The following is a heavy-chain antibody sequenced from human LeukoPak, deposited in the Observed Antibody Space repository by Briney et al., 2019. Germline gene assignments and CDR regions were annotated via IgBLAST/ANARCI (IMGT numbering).Heavy chain of an antibody. J-gene: IGHJ4*02. CDR2: ISSSSSAI. CDR1: GFRFSLYE. Sequence: GGSLRLSCAASGFRFSLYEMNWARQAPGKGLEWAAYISSSSSAIYYADSVKGRFTISRDNAKNSLYLQMNSLRAEDTAIYYCATQAGYYDSGISDHWGQGTLVTVSS. D-gene: IGHD3-10*01. CDR3: ATQAGYYDSGISDH. V-gene: IGHV3-48*03.